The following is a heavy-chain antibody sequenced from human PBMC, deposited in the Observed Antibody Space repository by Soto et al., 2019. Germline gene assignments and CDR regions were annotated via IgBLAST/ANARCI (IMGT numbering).Heavy chain of an antibody. D-gene: IGHD4-17*01. V-gene: IGHV3-23*01. CDR1: GFTFSSYA. J-gene: IGHJ6*03. CDR2: ISGSGGST. CDR3: AKYTSPPWTTVTTEKGYYYYMDV. Sequence: GGSLRLSCAASGFTFSSYAMSWVRQAPGKGLEWVSAISGSGGSTYYADSVKGRFTISRDNSKNTLYLQMNSLRAEDTAVYYCAKYTSPPWTTVTTEKGYYYYMDVWGKGTTVTVSS.